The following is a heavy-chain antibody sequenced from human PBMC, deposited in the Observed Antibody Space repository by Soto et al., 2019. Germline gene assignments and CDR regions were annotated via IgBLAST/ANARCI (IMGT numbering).Heavy chain of an antibody. Sequence: ASVKVSCKVSGYTLTELSMHWVRQAPGKGLEWMGGFDPEDGETIYAQKFQGRVTMTEDTSTDTAYMELSSLRSEDTAVYYCATVFGRRASTLKDNCFNPRGQGTLVTV. V-gene: IGHV1-24*01. D-gene: IGHD1-26*01. CDR3: ATVFGRRASTLKDNCFNP. CDR2: FDPEDGET. CDR1: GYTLTELS. J-gene: IGHJ5*02.